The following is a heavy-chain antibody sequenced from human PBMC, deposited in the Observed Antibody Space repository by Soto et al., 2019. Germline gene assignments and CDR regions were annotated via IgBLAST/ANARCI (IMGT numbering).Heavy chain of an antibody. Sequence: SVKVSCKASGGTFSSYAISWVRQAPGQGLEWMGGIIPIFGTANYAQKFQGRVTITADESTSTAYMELSSLRSEDTAVYYCARGQPGCSRNRCADFAGMDVCGQGTSVTVSS. D-gene: IGHD2-2*01. CDR3: ARGQPGCSRNRCADFAGMDV. CDR2: IIPIFGTA. V-gene: IGHV1-69*13. CDR1: GGTFSSYA. J-gene: IGHJ6*02.